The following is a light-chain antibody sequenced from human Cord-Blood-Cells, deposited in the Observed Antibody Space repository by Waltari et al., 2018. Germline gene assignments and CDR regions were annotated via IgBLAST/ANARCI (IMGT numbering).Light chain of an antibody. V-gene: IGKV1-33*01. CDR1: QDISNY. CDR2: DAS. CDR3: RQDDSLPRT. Sequence: DIQMTQSPSSLSASVGDRVTITCQASQDISNYLNWFQQKPGKAPKLLIYDASNLKTGVPSRFSGSGSGTDFTRTISSLQPEDIATYYCRQDDSLPRTFGKGTKVEIK. J-gene: IGKJ4*01.